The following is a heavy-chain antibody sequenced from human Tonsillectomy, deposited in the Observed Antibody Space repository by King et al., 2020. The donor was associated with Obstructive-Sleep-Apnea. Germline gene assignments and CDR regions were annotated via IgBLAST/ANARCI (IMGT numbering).Heavy chain of an antibody. CDR3: ARDGDYTVYYYYYGMDV. CDR1: GGSISSSSYY. Sequence: QLQESGPGLVKPSETLSLTCTVSGGSISSSSYYWGWIRQPPGKGLEWIGSIYYSGSTYYNPSLKSRVTISVDTSKNQFSLKLSSVTAADTAVYYCARDGDYTVYYYYYGMDVWGQGTTVTVSS. CDR2: IYYSGST. J-gene: IGHJ6*02. D-gene: IGHD4-17*01. V-gene: IGHV4-39*07.